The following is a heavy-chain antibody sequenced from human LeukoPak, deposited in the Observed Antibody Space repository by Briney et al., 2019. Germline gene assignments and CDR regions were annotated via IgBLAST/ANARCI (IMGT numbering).Heavy chain of an antibody. CDR1: GYTFTSYD. J-gene: IGHJ5*02. D-gene: IGHD3-10*01. CDR3: ARGLPRLLWFGEFRFDP. CDR2: MNPNSGNT. V-gene: IGHV1-8*03. Sequence: ASVKVSCKASGYTFTSYDINWVRQATGQGLEWMGWMNPNSGNTGYAQKFQGRVTITRNTSISTAYMELSSLRSEDTAVYYCARGLPRLLWFGEFRFDPWGQGTLVTVSS.